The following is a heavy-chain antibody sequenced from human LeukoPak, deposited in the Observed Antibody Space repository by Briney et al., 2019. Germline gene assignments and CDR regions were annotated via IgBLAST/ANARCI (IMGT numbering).Heavy chain of an antibody. Sequence: SETLSLTCTVSGGSISSYYWSWIRQPPGKGLEWIGRIYTSGSTNYNPSLKSRVTMSVDTSKNQFSLKLSSVTAADTAVYYCAGRVDDFWSGSYGMDVWGQGTTVTVSS. CDR1: GGSISSYY. J-gene: IGHJ6*02. V-gene: IGHV4-4*07. CDR3: AGRVDDFWSGSYGMDV. CDR2: IYTSGST. D-gene: IGHD3-3*01.